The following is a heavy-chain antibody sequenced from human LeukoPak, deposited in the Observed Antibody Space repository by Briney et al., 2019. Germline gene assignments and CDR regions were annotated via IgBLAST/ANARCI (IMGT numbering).Heavy chain of an antibody. D-gene: IGHD3-22*01. Sequence: SETLSLTCTVSGDSISSSNWWSWVRQPPGKGLEWIGEIYHSGSTNYNPSLKSRVTISVGKSKNQFSLRLNSVTAADTAVYYCARDLRYYYDSSGYSDYFDYWGQGTLVTVSS. J-gene: IGHJ4*02. CDR1: GDSISSSNW. CDR3: ARDLRYYYDSSGYSDYFDY. V-gene: IGHV4-4*02. CDR2: IYHSGST.